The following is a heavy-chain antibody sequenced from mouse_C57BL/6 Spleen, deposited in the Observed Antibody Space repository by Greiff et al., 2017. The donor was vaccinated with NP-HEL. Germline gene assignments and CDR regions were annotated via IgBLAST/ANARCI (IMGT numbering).Heavy chain of an antibody. V-gene: IGHV1-53*01. CDR2: INPSNGGT. CDR1: GYTFTSYW. CDR3: ARGISYYYGSSYGYWYFDV. Sequence: QVQLQQPGTELVKPGASVKLSCTASGYTFTSYWMHWVKQRPGQGLEWIGNINPSNGGTNYTEKFKSKATLTVDKSSSTAYMQLSSLTSEDSAVYYWARGISYYYGSSYGYWYFDVWGTGTTVTVSS. J-gene: IGHJ1*03. D-gene: IGHD1-1*01.